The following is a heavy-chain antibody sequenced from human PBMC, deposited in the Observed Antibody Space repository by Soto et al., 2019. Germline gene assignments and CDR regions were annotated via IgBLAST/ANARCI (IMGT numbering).Heavy chain of an antibody. D-gene: IGHD1-26*01. CDR2: IYYSGNT. CDR3: ARETRNWELLLSRFDP. J-gene: IGHJ5*02. CDR1: GGSISSGGYY. Sequence: QVQLQESGPGLVKPSQTLSLTCTVSGGSISSGGYYWNLIRQHPGKGLEWIGYIYYSGNTYYNPSLKSRVTISVDTSKNQFSLKLSSVTAADTAVYYCARETRNWELLLSRFDPWGQGTLVTVSS. V-gene: IGHV4-31*03.